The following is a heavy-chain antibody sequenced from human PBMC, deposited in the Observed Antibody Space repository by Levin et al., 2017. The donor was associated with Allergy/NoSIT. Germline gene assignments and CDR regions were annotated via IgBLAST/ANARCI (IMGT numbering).Heavy chain of an antibody. CDR3: ARADFWSGSPFDY. J-gene: IGHJ4*02. V-gene: IGHV4-59*01. CDR1: GGSISSYY. CDR2: IYYSGST. D-gene: IGHD3-3*01. Sequence: ESLKISCTVSGGSISSYYWSWIRQPPGKGLEWIGYIYYSGSTNYNPSLKSRVTISVDTSKNQFSLKLSSVTAADTAVYYCARADFWSGSPFDYWGQGTLVTVSS.